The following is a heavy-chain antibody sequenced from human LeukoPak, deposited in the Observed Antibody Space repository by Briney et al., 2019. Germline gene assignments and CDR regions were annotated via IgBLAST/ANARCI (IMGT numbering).Heavy chain of an antibody. J-gene: IGHJ6*03. V-gene: IGHV3-23*01. CDR3: AKDGQLYYYYMDV. Sequence: GGSLRLSCAASGFTFSNYAMSWVRQAPGKGLEWVSGITGSGGGTNYADSVKGRFTISRDNSKNTLYLQMNSLRAEDTAAYYCAKDGQLYYYYMDVWGKGTTVTFSS. CDR2: ITGSGGGT. CDR1: GFTFSNYA. D-gene: IGHD1-1*01.